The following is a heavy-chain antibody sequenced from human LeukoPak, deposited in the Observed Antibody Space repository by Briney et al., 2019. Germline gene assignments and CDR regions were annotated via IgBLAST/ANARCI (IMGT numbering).Heavy chain of an antibody. CDR2: ISTSGSTI. V-gene: IGHV3-11*01. J-gene: IGHJ4*02. Sequence: GGSLRLSCAASGFTFSDYYMSWIRQAPGKGLEWVSYISTSGSTIYYADSVKGRFTISRDNAKNSLYLQMNSLRSDDTAVYYCAREPFESIAVAGTGDYWGQGTLVTVSS. CDR1: GFTFSDYY. CDR3: AREPFESIAVAGTGDY. D-gene: IGHD6-19*01.